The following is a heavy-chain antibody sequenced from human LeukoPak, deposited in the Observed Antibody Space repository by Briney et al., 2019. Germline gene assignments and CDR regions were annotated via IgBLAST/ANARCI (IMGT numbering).Heavy chain of an antibody. CDR2: IKSKTDGGTT. D-gene: IGHD3-22*01. V-gene: IGHV3-15*01. CDR3: TTDASITMIVVAPRYNWFDP. Sequence: PGGSLRLSCAASGFTFSNAWMSWVRQAPGKGLEWVGRIKSKTDGGTTDYAARVKGRFTISRDDSKNTLYLQMNSLKTEDTAVHYCTTDASITMIVVAPRYNWFDPWGQGTLVTVSS. J-gene: IGHJ5*02. CDR1: GFTFSNAW.